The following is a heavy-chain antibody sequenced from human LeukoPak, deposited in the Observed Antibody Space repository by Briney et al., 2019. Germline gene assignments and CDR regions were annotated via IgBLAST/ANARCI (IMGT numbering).Heavy chain of an antibody. Sequence: ASVKLSCKASGYTFTGYYMHWVRQAPGQGLEWMGWINPNSGGTNYAQKFQGRVTKTSDTSISTAYMELSRLRSDDTAVYYCARDLPRDYWGQGTLVTVSS. CDR1: GYTFTGYY. CDR3: ARDLPRDY. V-gene: IGHV1-2*02. CDR2: INPNSGGT. J-gene: IGHJ4*02.